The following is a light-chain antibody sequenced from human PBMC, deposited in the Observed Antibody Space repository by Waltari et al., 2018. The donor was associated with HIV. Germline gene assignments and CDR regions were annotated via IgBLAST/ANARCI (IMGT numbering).Light chain of an antibody. CDR3: QAWDSSTGV. CDR1: KLADQY. V-gene: IGLV3-1*01. CDR2: QDS. J-gene: IGLJ1*01. Sequence: SYELTQPPSVSVSPGQTASITCSGDKLADQYACWYQQKPGQSPVLVMYQDSKRPSGIPERFSGSNSGNTATLTISGTQAMDEADYYCQAWDSSTGVFGTGTKVTVL.